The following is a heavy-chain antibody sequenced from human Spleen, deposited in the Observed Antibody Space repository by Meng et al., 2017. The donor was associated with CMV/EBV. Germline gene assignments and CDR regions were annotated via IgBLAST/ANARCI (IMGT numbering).Heavy chain of an antibody. J-gene: IGHJ4*02. CDR1: GFSLSTSGVG. D-gene: IGHD6-6*01. Sequence: QIPLNESVPTLLNPTQTLTLPCTFSGFSLSTSGVGVGWIRQPPGKALEWLALIYWDDDKRYSPSLKSRLTITKDNSKNQVVLTMPNMDPVDTATYYCALALYSSSIDYWGQGTLVTVSS. V-gene: IGHV2-5*02. CDR3: ALALYSSSIDY. CDR2: IYWDDDK.